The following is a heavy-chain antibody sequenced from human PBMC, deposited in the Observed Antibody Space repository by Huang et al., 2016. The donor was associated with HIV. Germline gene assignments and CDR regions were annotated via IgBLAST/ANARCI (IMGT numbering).Heavy chain of an antibody. V-gene: IGHV4-61*02. CDR2: IYTTGTT. CDR1: GGSIGSGSFY. Sequence: QGQLQESGPGLVKPSQTLSLTCTVSGGSIGSGSFYWTWIRQPAGKGLEGIGGIYTTGTTNDNPSLKSRVTISLDTTKNQFSLKLRFVTAADTAVYFCARSGDGGKSPMDVWGKGTTVTVS. CDR3: ARSGDGGKSPMDV. D-gene: IGHD2-15*01. J-gene: IGHJ6*03.